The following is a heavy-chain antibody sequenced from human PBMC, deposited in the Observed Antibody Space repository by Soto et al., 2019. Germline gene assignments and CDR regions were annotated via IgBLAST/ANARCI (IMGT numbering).Heavy chain of an antibody. CDR3: AKDLYYGSGSYYAFDY. CDR2: LSGSGGTS. J-gene: IGHJ4*02. V-gene: IGHV3-23*01. CDR1: GFTFSSYA. D-gene: IGHD3-10*01. Sequence: GGSLRLSCAASGFTFSSYAMSWVRQAPGKGLEWVSALSGSGGTSYYADSMKGRFTISRDNSKNTLDLQMNSLRAEDTAVYYCAKDLYYGSGSYYAFDYWGQGTLVTVS.